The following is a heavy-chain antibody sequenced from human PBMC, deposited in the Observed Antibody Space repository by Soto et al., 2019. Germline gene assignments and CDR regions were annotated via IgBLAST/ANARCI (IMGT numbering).Heavy chain of an antibody. Sequence: QVQLVQSGAEVKKPGASVKVSCKSTGNTFTRYYMHWVRQAPVQGLEWMGIINPSSGSTRYTQKLQHRVTMTRDTSTSTVYMELSRLRAEDTAVYYCARERVDITTNFEHDAFDVWGQGTMVTVSS. V-gene: IGHV1-46*01. J-gene: IGHJ3*01. CDR2: INPSSGST. D-gene: IGHD1-26*01. CDR1: GNTFTRYY. CDR3: ARERVDITTNFEHDAFDV.